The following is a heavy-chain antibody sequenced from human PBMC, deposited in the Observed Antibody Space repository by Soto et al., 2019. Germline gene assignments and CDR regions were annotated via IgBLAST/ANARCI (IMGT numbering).Heavy chain of an antibody. J-gene: IGHJ4*02. D-gene: IGHD7-27*01. V-gene: IGHV3-33*01. Sequence: GGSLRLSCAASGFIFSSFGMHWVRQAPGKGLEWVAHIWYDGSNTYYADSVKGRFTISRDNSRNTLYLQMNSLRAEDTAVYHCVRDLLGSGGHFDYWGQGTPVTVSS. CDR1: GFIFSSFG. CDR3: VRDLLGSGGHFDY. CDR2: IWYDGSNT.